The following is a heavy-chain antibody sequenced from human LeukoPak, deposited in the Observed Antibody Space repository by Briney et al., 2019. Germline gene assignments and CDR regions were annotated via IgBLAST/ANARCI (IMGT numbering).Heavy chain of an antibody. V-gene: IGHV3-7*01. D-gene: IGHD6-13*01. CDR3: AKVAASGISPTDY. J-gene: IGHJ4*02. CDR2: IKQGGSEK. CDR1: GFTFSSYW. Sequence: PGGSLRLSCAASGFTFSSYWMSWVRQAPGKGLEWVANIKQGGSEKYYVDSVKGRFTVSRDNAKNSLYLQMNSLRVEDTAMYYCAKVAASGISPTDYWGQGTLVTVSS.